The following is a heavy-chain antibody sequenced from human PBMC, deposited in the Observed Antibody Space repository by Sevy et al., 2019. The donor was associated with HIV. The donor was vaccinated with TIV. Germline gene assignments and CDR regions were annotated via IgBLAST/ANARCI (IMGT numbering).Heavy chain of an antibody. D-gene: IGHD6-6*01. J-gene: IGHJ5*02. V-gene: IGHV4-39*01. Sequence: SETLSLTCTVSGDSINNITYYWTRIRQPPGKGLQWIGSIYYSRSTYYNPSLKSRVTISMDTTKNQVSLKLRSMTAADTAVYFCAEPSSIPTSWGQGSLVTVSS. CDR1: GDSINNITYY. CDR3: AEPSSIPTS. CDR2: IYYSRST.